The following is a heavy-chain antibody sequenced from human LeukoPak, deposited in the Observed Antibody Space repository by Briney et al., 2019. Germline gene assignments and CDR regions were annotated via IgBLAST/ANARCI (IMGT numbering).Heavy chain of an antibody. CDR2: IYTSGST. CDR1: GGSISSGSYY. V-gene: IGHV4-61*02. CDR3: ARVYRGYSYSYYYYYMDV. J-gene: IGHJ6*03. Sequence: SQTLSLTCTVSGGSISSGSYYWSWIRQPAGKGLEWIGRIYTSGSTNYNPSLKSRVTISVDTSKNQFSLKLSSVTAADTAVYYCARVYRGYSYSYYYYYMDVWGKGTTVTISS. D-gene: IGHD5-18*01.